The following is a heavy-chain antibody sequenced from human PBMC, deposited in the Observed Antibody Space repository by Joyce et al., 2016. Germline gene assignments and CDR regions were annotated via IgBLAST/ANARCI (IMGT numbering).Heavy chain of an antibody. J-gene: IGHJ4*02. Sequence: QVQLQESGPGLVKPSETLSLSCTVSGGSISSYYWSWIRQPQGKGLEWIGYINHRETTNYNPALKSRVTISVDTSKNELSLKRTSVTAADTAVYYCARGNDYDYWSGYEAHYFDYWGQGTLVTVSS. CDR3: ARGNDYDYWSGYEAHYFDY. V-gene: IGHV4-59*01. CDR1: GGSISSYY. D-gene: IGHD3-3*01. CDR2: INHRETT.